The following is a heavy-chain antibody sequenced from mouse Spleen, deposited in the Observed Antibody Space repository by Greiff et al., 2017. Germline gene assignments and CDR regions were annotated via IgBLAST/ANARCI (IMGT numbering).Heavy chain of an antibody. Sequence: QVQLQQPGAELVMPGASVKLSCKASGYTFTSYWMHWVKQRPGQGLEWIGEIDPSDSYTNYNQKFKGKATLTVDKSSSTAYTQLSSLTSEDSAVYYCARRGDGYYVGYWGQGTTLTVSS. CDR2: IDPSDSYT. D-gene: IGHD2-3*01. V-gene: IGHV1-69*01. CDR1: GYTFTSYW. J-gene: IGHJ2*01. CDR3: ARRGDGYYVGY.